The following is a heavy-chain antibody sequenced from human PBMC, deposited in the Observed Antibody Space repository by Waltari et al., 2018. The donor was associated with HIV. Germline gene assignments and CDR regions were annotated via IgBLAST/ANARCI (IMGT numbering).Heavy chain of an antibody. V-gene: IGHV3-48*04. Sequence: CAASGFTFNTFGFNWVRQAPGKGLEWVSYISTSSRPIYYADSVKGRFTISRDDAKNSLYLEMNSLRADDTAVYYCARESYYYDSSGYPLAYWGQGILVTVSS. CDR3: ARESYYYDSSGYPLAY. D-gene: IGHD3-22*01. CDR2: ISTSSRPI. J-gene: IGHJ4*02. CDR1: GFTFNTFG.